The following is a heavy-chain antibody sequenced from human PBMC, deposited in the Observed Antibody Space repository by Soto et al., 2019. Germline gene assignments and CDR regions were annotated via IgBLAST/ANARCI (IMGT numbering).Heavy chain of an antibody. V-gene: IGHV1-2*04. J-gene: IGHJ5*02. CDR1: GYTFTGYY. Sequence: GASVKVSCKASGYTFTGYYMHWVRQASGQGLEWMGWINPNSGGTNYAQKFQGWVTMTRDTSISTAYMELSRLRSDDTAVYYCARGERNLKVRGVIIYNWFDPWGQGTLVTVSS. D-gene: IGHD3-10*01. CDR2: INPNSGGT. CDR3: ARGERNLKVRGVIIYNWFDP.